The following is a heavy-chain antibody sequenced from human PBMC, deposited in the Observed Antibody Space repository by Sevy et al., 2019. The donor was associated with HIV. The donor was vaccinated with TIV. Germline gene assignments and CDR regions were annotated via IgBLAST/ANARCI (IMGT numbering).Heavy chain of an antibody. Sequence: ASVKVSCKASGGTFSSYAINWVRQAPGQGLEWMGGIIPILGIANYAQKFQGRVTITADKSTSTAYMELSSLRSEDTAVYYCASSHRQYPIDYWGQGTLVTVSS. CDR2: IIPILGIA. V-gene: IGHV1-69*10. CDR3: ASSHRQYPIDY. J-gene: IGHJ4*02. D-gene: IGHD4-4*01. CDR1: GGTFSSYA.